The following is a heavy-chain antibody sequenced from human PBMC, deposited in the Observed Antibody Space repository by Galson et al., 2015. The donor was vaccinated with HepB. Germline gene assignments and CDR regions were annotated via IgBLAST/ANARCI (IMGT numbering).Heavy chain of an antibody. D-gene: IGHD6-19*01. J-gene: IGHJ4*02. CDR1: GYTFSSSW. Sequence: SLRLSCAASGYTFSSSWMNWVRQAPGKGLEWVANIKPDGSEKYYADSVKGRFTVSRDNSKRTLDLQMNSLRVEDTAIYYCATERRHNTGWFALDSWGQGALVTVSS. CDR3: ATERRHNTGWFALDS. V-gene: IGHV3-7*01. CDR2: IKPDGSEK.